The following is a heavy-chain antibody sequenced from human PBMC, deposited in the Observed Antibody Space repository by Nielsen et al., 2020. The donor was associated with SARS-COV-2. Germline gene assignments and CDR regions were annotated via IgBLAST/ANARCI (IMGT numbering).Heavy chain of an antibody. Sequence: ASVKVSCKVSGYTLTELSMHWVRQAPGKGLEWMGGFDPEDGETIYAQKFQGRVTMTEDTSTDTAYMELRSLRSDDTAVYYCARGDNTVTTYYFDYWGQGTLVTVSS. J-gene: IGHJ4*02. CDR3: ARGDNTVTTYYFDY. D-gene: IGHD4-11*01. CDR1: GYTLTELS. V-gene: IGHV1-24*01. CDR2: FDPEDGET.